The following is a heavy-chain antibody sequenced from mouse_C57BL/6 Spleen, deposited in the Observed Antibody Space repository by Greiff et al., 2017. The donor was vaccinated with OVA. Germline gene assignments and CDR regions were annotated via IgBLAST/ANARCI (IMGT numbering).Heavy chain of an antibody. V-gene: IGHV3-6*01. CDR1: GYSIPSGYY. D-gene: IGHD3-3*01. J-gene: IGHJ1*03. Sequence: EVQLVESGPGLVKPSQSLSLTCSVTGYSIPSGYYWNWIRQFPGNKLEWMGYISYDGSNNYNPSLKNRISITRDTSKNQFFLKLNSVTTEDTATYYCARGWDWYFDVWGTGTTVTVSS. CDR2: ISYDGSN. CDR3: ARGWDWYFDV.